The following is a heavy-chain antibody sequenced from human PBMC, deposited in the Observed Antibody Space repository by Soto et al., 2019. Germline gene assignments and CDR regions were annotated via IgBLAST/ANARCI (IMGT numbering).Heavy chain of an antibody. D-gene: IGHD6-13*01. V-gene: IGHV1-69*13. Sequence: SVKVSCKASGGTFSSYAISWVRQAPGQGLEWMGGIIPIFGTANYAQKFQGRVTITADESTSTAYMELSSLRSEDTAVYYCARGAAGTNLNWFDPWGQGTLVTVSS. CDR1: GGTFSSYA. J-gene: IGHJ5*02. CDR2: IIPIFGTA. CDR3: ARGAAGTNLNWFDP.